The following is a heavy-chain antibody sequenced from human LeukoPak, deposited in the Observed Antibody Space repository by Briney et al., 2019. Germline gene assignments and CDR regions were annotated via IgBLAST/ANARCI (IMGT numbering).Heavy chain of an antibody. Sequence: GGSLRLSCAASGFTFSSYWMHWVRHAPGKGLVWVSCINYDGTTTTYAESVKGRFTISRDNAKNTLYLQMNSLRAEDTAVYYCARDGSSWSNWLDPWGQGTLVTVSS. CDR3: ARDGSSWSNWLDP. CDR2: INYDGTTT. V-gene: IGHV3-74*01. J-gene: IGHJ5*02. CDR1: GFTFSSYW. D-gene: IGHD6-13*01.